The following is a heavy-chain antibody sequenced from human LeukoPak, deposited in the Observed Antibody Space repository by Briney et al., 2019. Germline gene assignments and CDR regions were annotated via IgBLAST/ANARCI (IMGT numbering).Heavy chain of an antibody. J-gene: IGHJ4*02. CDR3: ARAHTSAPGTLFDY. V-gene: IGHV1-46*01. Sequence: ASVKVSCKASGYTFISYYMHWVRQAPGQGLEWMGRTNPSGSSTSYAQKFQGRVTMTRDTSTSTLYMELSSLGSEDTAVYYCARAHTSAPGTLFDYWGQGTLVTASS. CDR1: GYTFISYY. D-gene: IGHD3-3*01. CDR2: TNPSGSST.